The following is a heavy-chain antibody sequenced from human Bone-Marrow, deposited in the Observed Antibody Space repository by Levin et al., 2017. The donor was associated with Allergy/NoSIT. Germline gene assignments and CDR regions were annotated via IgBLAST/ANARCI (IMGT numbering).Heavy chain of an antibody. J-gene: IGHJ3*01. CDR3: AREIYDGSGSLNDPFDL. V-gene: IGHV3-21*01. CDR1: GFTFSTYT. CDR2: ISGRSSHV. Sequence: PGGSLRLSCAASGFTFSTYTMNWVRQAPGKGLEWLSSISGRSSHVWYADSAKGRFSISRDNAQNSLFLQINSLVAEDTAVYYCAREIYDGSGSLNDPFDLWGQGTMVTVSS. D-gene: IGHD3-22*01.